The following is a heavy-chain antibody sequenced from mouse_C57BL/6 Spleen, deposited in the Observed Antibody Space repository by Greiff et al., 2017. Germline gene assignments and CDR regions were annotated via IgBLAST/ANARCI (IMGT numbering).Heavy chain of an antibody. CDR2: IDPSDSYT. J-gene: IGHJ2*01. CDR1: GYTFTSYW. CDR3: ARQLRLREYYFDY. D-gene: IGHD3-2*02. Sequence: QVQLQQPGAELVRPGTSVKLSCKASGYTFTSYWMHWVKQRPGQGLEWIGVIDPSDSYTNYNQKFKGKATLTVDTSSSTAYMQLSSLTSEDSAVYYCARQLRLREYYFDYWGKGTTLTVSS. V-gene: IGHV1-59*01.